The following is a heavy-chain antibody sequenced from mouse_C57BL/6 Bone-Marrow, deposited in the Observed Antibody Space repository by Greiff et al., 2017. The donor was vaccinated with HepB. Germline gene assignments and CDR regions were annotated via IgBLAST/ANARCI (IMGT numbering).Heavy chain of an antibody. V-gene: IGHV1-62-2*01. D-gene: IGHD1-1*01. Sequence: QVQLKESGAELVKPGASVKLSCKASGYTFTEYTIHWVKQRSGQGLEWIGWFYPGSGSIKYNEKFKDKATLTAHKSSSTVYMELSRLTSEDSAVYFCARHERDYYGSTYYFDYWGQGTTLTVSS. CDR2: FYPGSGSI. CDR3: ARHERDYYGSTYYFDY. CDR1: GYTFTEYT. J-gene: IGHJ2*01.